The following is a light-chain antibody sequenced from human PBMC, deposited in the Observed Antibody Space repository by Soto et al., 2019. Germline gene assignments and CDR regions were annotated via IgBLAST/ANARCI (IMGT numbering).Light chain of an antibody. CDR2: EVR. CDR1: NIDVGAYNY. CDR3: SSHSSSLLV. J-gene: IGLJ3*02. Sequence: QSVLTQPASVSGSPGQSITISCTGANIDVGAYNYVSWYQQHPNKAPKLIIYEVRNRPSGVSDRFSGSRTGNTASLTISGLQAEDEADYYCSSHSSSLLVFGGGTKLTVL. V-gene: IGLV2-14*01.